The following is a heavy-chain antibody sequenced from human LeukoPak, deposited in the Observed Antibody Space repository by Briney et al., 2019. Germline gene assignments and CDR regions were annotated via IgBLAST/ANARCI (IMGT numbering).Heavy chain of an antibody. CDR3: ARVPNDSSGYYFDY. V-gene: IGHV3-21*01. J-gene: IGHJ4*02. CDR1: GFTFSSYS. CDR2: ISSSSSYI. D-gene: IGHD3-22*01. Sequence: NRGGSLRLSCAASGFTFSSYSMNWVRQAPGKGLEWVSSISSSSSYIYYADSVKGRFTISRDNAKNSLYLQMNSLRAEDTAVYYCARVPNDSSGYYFDYWGQGTLVTVSS.